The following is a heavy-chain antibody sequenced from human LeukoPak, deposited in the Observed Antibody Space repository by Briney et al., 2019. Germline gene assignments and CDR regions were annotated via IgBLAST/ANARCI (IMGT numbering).Heavy chain of an antibody. D-gene: IGHD6-13*01. CDR2: IYYSRST. CDR3: ARDSSSWYRWFDP. V-gene: IGHV4-59*01. CDR1: GGSNSIYY. Sequence: SETLSLTCTVSGGSNSIYYWSWIRQPSRRGLEWVRYIYYSRSTNYNPSLKSRVTISVDTSKNQFSLKLSSVTAADTAVYYCARDSSSWYRWFDPWGQGTLVTVSS. J-gene: IGHJ5*02.